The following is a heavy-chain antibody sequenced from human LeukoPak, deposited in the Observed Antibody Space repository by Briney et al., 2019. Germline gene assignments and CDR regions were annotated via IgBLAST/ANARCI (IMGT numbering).Heavy chain of an antibody. J-gene: IGHJ6*03. CDR3: AAARHYYYYMDV. CDR1: GGSISSSSYY. Sequence: PLETLSLTCTVSGGSISSSSYYWGWIRQPPGKGLEWIGSIYYSGSTYYNPSLKSRVTISIDTSKNQFSLKLSSVTAADTAVYYCAAARHYYYYMDVWGKGTTVTVSS. V-gene: IGHV4-39*07. CDR2: IYYSGST. D-gene: IGHD6-6*01.